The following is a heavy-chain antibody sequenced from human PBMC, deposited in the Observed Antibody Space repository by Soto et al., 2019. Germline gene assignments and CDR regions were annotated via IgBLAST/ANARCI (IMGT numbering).Heavy chain of an antibody. CDR1: GDSVFSNSAA. D-gene: IGHD5-12*01. CDR2: TYYRSKWYS. V-gene: IGHV6-1*01. CDR3: ARRKRGSFDY. J-gene: IGHJ4*02. Sequence: SQTLSLTCAISGDSVFSNSAARSWIRQSPSRGLERLGRTYYRSKWYSDYAVSVKGRITINPDTSKNQMCLQLNSVTPEDTALHSCARRKRGSFDYWGQGTGVTVSP.